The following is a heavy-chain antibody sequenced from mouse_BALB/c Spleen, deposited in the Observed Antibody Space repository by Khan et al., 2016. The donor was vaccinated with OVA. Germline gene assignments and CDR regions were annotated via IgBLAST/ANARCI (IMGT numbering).Heavy chain of an antibody. J-gene: IGHJ1*01. D-gene: IGHD1-2*01. CDR3: GRGNGGAWYVDV. CDR1: GYIFSSYW. CDR2: IYPGTGST. Sequence: QVQLKQSGAELVRPGASVKLSCKTSGYIFSSYWIHWVKQRSGQGIEWIARIYPGTGSTYYSEKFKGKATLTAEKSSRAAYMPVISLKSEDSAVYFCGRGNGGAWYVDVWGARATVPFSA. V-gene: IGHV1-76*01.